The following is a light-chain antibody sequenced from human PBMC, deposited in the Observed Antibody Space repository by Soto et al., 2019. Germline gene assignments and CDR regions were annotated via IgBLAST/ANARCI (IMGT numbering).Light chain of an antibody. J-gene: IGLJ2*01. V-gene: IGLV2-18*02. CDR2: EVS. CDR1: SSDIGAYNR. CDR3: SSYTSSVTLV. Sequence: QSVLTQPPSVSGSPGQSVTISCTGTSSDIGAYNRVSWYQQPPGTAPKLMIFEVSNRPSGVPDRFSGSKSGNTASLTISGLQAEDEGDYYCSSYTSSVTLVFGGGTKLTVL.